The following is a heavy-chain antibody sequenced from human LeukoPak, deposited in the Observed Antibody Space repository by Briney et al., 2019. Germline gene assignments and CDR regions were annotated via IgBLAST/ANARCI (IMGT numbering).Heavy chain of an antibody. J-gene: IGHJ6*02. CDR2: ISSSSSTI. Sequence: PGGSLRLSCAASGFTFSSYSMNWVRQAPGKGLEWVSYISSSSSTIYYADSVKGRFTISRDNAKNSLYLQMNSLRAEDTAVYYCARVLGMDVWGQGTTVTVSS. V-gene: IGHV3-48*01. CDR3: ARVLGMDV. D-gene: IGHD3-10*01. CDR1: GFTFSSYS.